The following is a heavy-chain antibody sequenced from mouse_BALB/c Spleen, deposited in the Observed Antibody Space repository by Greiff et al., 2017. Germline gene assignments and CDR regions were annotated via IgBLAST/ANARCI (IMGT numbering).Heavy chain of an antibody. V-gene: IGHV5-17*02. CDR3: ARHEEGSPWCAY. CDR1: GFTFSSFG. Sequence: EVHLVESGGGLVQPGGSRKLSCAASGFTFSSFGMHWVRQAPEKGLEWVAYISSGSSTIYYADTVKGRFTISRDNPKNTLFLQMTSLRSEDTAMYYCARHEEGSPWCAYWGQGTLVTVS. J-gene: IGHJ3*01. CDR2: ISSGSSTI.